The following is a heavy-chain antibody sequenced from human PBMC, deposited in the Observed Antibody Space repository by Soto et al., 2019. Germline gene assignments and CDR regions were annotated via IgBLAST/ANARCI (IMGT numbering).Heavy chain of an antibody. V-gene: IGHV1-2*02. CDR2: INANSGVT. D-gene: IGHD5-12*01. CDR1: GYTFTDYY. CDR3: ARAGLTTLELATIY. Sequence: ASVKVSCKASGYTFTDYYVHWVRQSPGQGLEWMGWINANSGVTKFPQRFQGRVIMTRDTFISTVYMELSRLTSDDTAVYYCARAGLTTLELATIYWGQGTQVTVSS. J-gene: IGHJ4*02.